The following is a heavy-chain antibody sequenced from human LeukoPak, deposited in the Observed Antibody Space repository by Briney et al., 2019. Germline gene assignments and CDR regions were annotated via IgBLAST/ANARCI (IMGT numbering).Heavy chain of an antibody. Sequence: ASVKVSCKASGYTFTGYYMHWVRQAPGQGLEWMGWINPNSGGTNYAQKFQGRVTMTRDTSISTAYVELSRLRSDDTAVYYCARPNYYGSGSYYQNWFDPWGQGTLVTVSS. J-gene: IGHJ5*02. CDR1: GYTFTGYY. CDR3: ARPNYYGSGSYYQNWFDP. D-gene: IGHD3-10*01. V-gene: IGHV1-2*02. CDR2: INPNSGGT.